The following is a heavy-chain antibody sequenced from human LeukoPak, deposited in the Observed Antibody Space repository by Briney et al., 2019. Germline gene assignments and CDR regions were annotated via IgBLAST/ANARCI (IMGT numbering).Heavy chain of an antibody. Sequence: ASVKVTCKASGYTFTSYDINWVRQATGQGLEWMGWMNPNSGNTGYAQKFQGRVTMTRNTSISTAYMELSSLRSEDTAVYYCARPPQGGYYYDSSGDYWGQGTLVTVSS. CDR1: GYTFTSYD. J-gene: IGHJ4*02. CDR2: MNPNSGNT. D-gene: IGHD3-22*01. CDR3: ARPPQGGYYYDSSGDY. V-gene: IGHV1-8*01.